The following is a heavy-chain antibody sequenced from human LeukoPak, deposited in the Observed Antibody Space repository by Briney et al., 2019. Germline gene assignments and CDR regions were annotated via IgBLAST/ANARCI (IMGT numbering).Heavy chain of an antibody. CDR1: GGSFSDYY. CDR3: AGDYGDYSFDY. CDR2: IYYSGST. Sequence: SETLSLTCAVYGGSFSDYYYTWIRQPPGKGLEWIGNIYYSGSTYYNPSLKSRVTVSVDTSKNQFSLKLSSVTAADTAVYYCAGDYGDYSFDYWSQGTLVTVSS. V-gene: IGHV4-34*01. D-gene: IGHD4-17*01. J-gene: IGHJ4*02.